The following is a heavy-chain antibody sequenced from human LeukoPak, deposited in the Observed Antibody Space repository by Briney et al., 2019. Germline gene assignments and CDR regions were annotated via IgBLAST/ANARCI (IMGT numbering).Heavy chain of an antibody. CDR2: VNPNSGDT. Sequence: ASVKVSCKASGYTFISYSMNWVRQAPGQGLEWMGCVNPNSGDTNYAQKFQGSVTMTRDTSISTVYMELSRLRSDDTAVYYCARASGSYWWFDSWGQGTLVTVSS. D-gene: IGHD1-26*01. CDR3: ARASGSYWWFDS. CDR1: GYTFISYS. J-gene: IGHJ5*01. V-gene: IGHV1-2*02.